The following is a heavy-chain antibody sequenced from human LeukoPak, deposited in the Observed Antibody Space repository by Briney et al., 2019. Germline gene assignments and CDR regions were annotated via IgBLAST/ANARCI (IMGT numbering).Heavy chain of an antibody. CDR3: AKNLKEPDY. D-gene: IGHD1-26*01. CDR2: ITASGATT. Sequence: GGSLRLSCAASGFTFSSSAMTWVRQPPGKGLEGVSVITASGATTYYADSVKGRFTISRDNSKNTLYLQMDSLRAEDTAVYYCAKNLKEPDYWGQGTLVTVSS. V-gene: IGHV3-23*01. J-gene: IGHJ4*02. CDR1: GFTFSSSA.